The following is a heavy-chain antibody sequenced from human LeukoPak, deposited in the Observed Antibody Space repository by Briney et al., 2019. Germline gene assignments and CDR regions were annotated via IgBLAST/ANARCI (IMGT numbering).Heavy chain of an antibody. J-gene: IGHJ5*02. V-gene: IGHV4-30-4*08. CDR1: GGSISSGGYY. D-gene: IGHD3-3*01. CDR3: ARDSITIFGVPGGWFDP. CDR2: IYYSGST. Sequence: SETLSLTXTVSGGSISSGGYYWSWIRQPPGKGLGWIGYIYYSGSTYYNPSLKSRVTISVDTSKNQFSLKLSSVAAADTAVYYCARDSITIFGVPGGWFDPWGQGTLVTVSS.